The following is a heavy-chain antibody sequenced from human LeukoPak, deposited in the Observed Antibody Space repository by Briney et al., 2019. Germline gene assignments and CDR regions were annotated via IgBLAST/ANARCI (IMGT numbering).Heavy chain of an antibody. Sequence: GGSLRLSCAASGFTFSGSAIHWVRQTSGKGLEWVGRIRSKTNYYATAYAASVKGRFTISRDDSKNTAYLQMNSLKTEDTAVYYCTRHAHSYDSSGSSVDFWGQGTLVSVSS. D-gene: IGHD3-22*01. CDR3: TRHAHSYDSSGSSVDF. V-gene: IGHV3-73*01. CDR1: GFTFSGSA. J-gene: IGHJ4*02. CDR2: IRSKTNYYAT.